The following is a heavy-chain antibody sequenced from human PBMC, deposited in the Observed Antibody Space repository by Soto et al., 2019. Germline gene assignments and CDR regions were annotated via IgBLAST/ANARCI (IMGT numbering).Heavy chain of an antibody. V-gene: IGHV3-23*01. CDR3: AKCVDTAMVTGYYYYMDV. J-gene: IGHJ6*03. CDR2: ISGSGGST. CDR1: GFTFSSYA. Sequence: GGSLRLSCAASGFTFSSYAMSWVRQAPGKGLEWVSAISGSGGSTYYADSVKGRFTISRDNSKNTLYLQMNSLRAEDTAVYYCAKCVDTAMVTGYYYYMDVGGKGTTVTVS. D-gene: IGHD5-18*01.